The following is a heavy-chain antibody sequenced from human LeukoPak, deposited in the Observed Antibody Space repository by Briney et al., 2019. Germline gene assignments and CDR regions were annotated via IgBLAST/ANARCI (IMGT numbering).Heavy chain of an antibody. Sequence: PGGSLRLSCVASGFTFSSYSMNWVRQAPGKGLEWLSYISSSSSTIYYADSVKGRFTISRDNSKNTLYLQMNSLRAEDTAVYYCAKVSGWVMRIPAPRGGQWLELDVWGQGTTVTVSS. CDR1: GFTFSSYS. CDR3: AKVSGWVMRIPAPRGGQWLELDV. V-gene: IGHV3-48*01. D-gene: IGHD6-19*01. J-gene: IGHJ6*02. CDR2: ISSSSSTI.